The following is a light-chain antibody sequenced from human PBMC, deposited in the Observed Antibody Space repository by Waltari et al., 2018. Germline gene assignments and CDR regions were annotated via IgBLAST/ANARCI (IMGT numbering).Light chain of an antibody. CDR1: GLGHNF. CDR2: SDD. J-gene: IGLJ2*01. CDR3: QAWDDTTVV. Sequence: SYELTQPPSVSVSPGQTATTTCSGDGLGHNFVWWYQQKPGQSPVAVIYSDDKRPSGIPERFSGSNSGNTATLTIGGTQTTDEGDYYCQAWDDTTVVFGAGTKVTV. V-gene: IGLV3-1*01.